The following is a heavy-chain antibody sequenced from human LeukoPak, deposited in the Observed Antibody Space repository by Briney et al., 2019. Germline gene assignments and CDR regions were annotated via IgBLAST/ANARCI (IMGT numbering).Heavy chain of an antibody. CDR1: SGSISSSSYY. J-gene: IGHJ4*02. Sequence: PSETLSLTCTVSSGSISSSSYYWGWIRQPPGKGLEWIGSIYYSGSTYYNPSLKSRVTISVDTSKNQFSLKLSSVTAADTAVYYCARTWFGEGGIDYWGQGTLVTVSS. V-gene: IGHV4-39*07. CDR3: ARTWFGEGGIDY. D-gene: IGHD3-10*01. CDR2: IYYSGST.